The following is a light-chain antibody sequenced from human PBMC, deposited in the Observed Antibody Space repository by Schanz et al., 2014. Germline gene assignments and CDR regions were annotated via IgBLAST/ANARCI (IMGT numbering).Light chain of an antibody. CDR1: QSVTSSY. Sequence: EIVLTQSPGTLSLSPGDRATLSCRASQSVTSSYLAWYQQKPGQAPRLLIYGASNRATDIPDRFSGSGSGTDFTLTISSLEPQDFVFYYCQQRSNWLYTFGQGTKLEI. CDR3: QQRSNWLYT. V-gene: IGKV3D-20*02. CDR2: GAS. J-gene: IGKJ2*01.